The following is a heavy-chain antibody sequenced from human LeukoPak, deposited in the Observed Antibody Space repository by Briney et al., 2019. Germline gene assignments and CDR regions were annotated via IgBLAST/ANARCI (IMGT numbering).Heavy chain of an antibody. CDR3: ARVYSSGWSPGDYFDY. Sequence: GASVKVSCKASGYTFTSYGISWVRQAPGQGLEWMGWISAYNGNTNYAQKLQGRVTMTTDTSTSTAYMELRSLRSDDTAVYYCARVYSSGWSPGDYFDYWGQGTLVTVSS. J-gene: IGHJ4*02. D-gene: IGHD6-19*01. CDR2: ISAYNGNT. CDR1: GYTFTSYG. V-gene: IGHV1-18*01.